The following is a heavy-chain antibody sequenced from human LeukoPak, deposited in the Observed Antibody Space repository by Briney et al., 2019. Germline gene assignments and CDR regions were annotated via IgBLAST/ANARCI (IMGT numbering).Heavy chain of an antibody. Sequence: PGGSLRLSCAASGFTFSSYGMHWVRQAPGKGLEWVAFIRYDGSNKYYADSVKGRFTISRDNSKNTLYLQMNSLRAEDTAVYYCAKDFEYQLSYYYMDVWGKGTTVTISS. V-gene: IGHV3-30*02. CDR1: GFTFSSYG. D-gene: IGHD2-2*01. J-gene: IGHJ6*03. CDR2: IRYDGSNK. CDR3: AKDFEYQLSYYYMDV.